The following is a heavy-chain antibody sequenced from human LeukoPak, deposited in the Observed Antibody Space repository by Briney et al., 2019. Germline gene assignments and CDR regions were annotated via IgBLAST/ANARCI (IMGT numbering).Heavy chain of an antibody. CDR2: IYPGDSDT. CDR1: GYTFSSYW. Sequence: GESLKISCKGSGYTFSSYWIGWVRQMPGKGLEWMGIIYPGDSDTRYSPSFQGQVTISADKSISTAYLQWSSLKASDTAIYYCAKILRGYNYGYTSYGMDVWGQGTTVTVS. D-gene: IGHD5-18*01. J-gene: IGHJ6*02. CDR3: AKILRGYNYGYTSYGMDV. V-gene: IGHV5-51*01.